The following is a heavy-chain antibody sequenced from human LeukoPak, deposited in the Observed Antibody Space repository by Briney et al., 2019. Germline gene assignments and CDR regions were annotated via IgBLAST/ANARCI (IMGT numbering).Heavy chain of an antibody. J-gene: IGHJ1*01. Sequence: PGGSLRLSCAASGFTVSSNYMSWVRQAPGKGLEWVSVIYSGGSTYYADSVKGRFTISRDNSKNTLYLQMNSVRAEDTAVYYCAKGYSGYYGGSWGQGTLVTVSS. CDR3: AKGYSGYYGGS. CDR1: GFTVSSNY. CDR2: IYSGGST. D-gene: IGHD5-12*01. V-gene: IGHV3-53*01.